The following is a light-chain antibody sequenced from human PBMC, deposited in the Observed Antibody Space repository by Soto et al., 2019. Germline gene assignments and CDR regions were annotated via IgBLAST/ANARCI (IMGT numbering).Light chain of an antibody. V-gene: IGLV1-51*01. CDR3: GAWDGSLSVVL. Sequence: QSVLTQPPSVSAAPGQTVTISCSGSSANIGGNYVSWYQHIPGTAPKLVIYDSDKRPSEIPDRFSGSKSGTSATLDITGLQTGDEDDYYCGAWDGSLSVVLFGGGTKLTVL. CDR2: DSD. CDR1: SANIGGNY. J-gene: IGLJ2*01.